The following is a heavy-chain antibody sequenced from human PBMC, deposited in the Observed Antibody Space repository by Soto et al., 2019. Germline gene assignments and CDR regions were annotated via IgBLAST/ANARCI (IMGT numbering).Heavy chain of an antibody. V-gene: IGHV3-15*01. CDR2: IKSKTDGGTT. CDR3: TTDPSVALFDY. Sequence: VGSLRLSCAASGFTFSNAWMSWVRQAPGKGLEWVGRIKSKTDGGTTDYAAPVKGRFTISRDDSKITLYLQMNSLKTEDTAVYYCTTDPSVALFDYWGQGTLVTVSS. J-gene: IGHJ4*02. CDR1: GFTFSNAW. D-gene: IGHD6-19*01.